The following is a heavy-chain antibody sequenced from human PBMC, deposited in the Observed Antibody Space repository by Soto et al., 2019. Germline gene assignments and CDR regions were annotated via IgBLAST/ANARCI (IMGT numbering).Heavy chain of an antibody. J-gene: IGHJ6*02. Sequence: ASVKVSFKASGYTFTSYGISWVRQAPGQGLEWMGWISAYNGNTNYAQKLQGRVTMTTDTSTSTAYMELRSLRSDDTAVYYCARERNYYDSSGSTYYYYGLDVWGQGTTVTVSS. D-gene: IGHD3-22*01. CDR3: ARERNYYDSSGSTYYYYGLDV. V-gene: IGHV1-18*01. CDR1: GYTFTSYG. CDR2: ISAYNGNT.